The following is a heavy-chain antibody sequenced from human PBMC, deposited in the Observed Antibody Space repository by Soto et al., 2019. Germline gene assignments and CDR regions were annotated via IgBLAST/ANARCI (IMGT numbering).Heavy chain of an antibody. CDR1: GYSFTSYW. D-gene: IGHD3-22*01. V-gene: IGHV5-10-1*01. CDR2: IDPSDSYT. CDR3: ARLDYYDSSGSTMVDY. Sequence: GESLKISCKGSGYSFTSYWIIWVRQMPGKGLEWMGRIDPSDSYTNYSPSFQGHVTISADKSISTAYLQWSSLKASDTAMYYCARLDYYDSSGSTMVDYWGQGTLVTVYS. J-gene: IGHJ4*02.